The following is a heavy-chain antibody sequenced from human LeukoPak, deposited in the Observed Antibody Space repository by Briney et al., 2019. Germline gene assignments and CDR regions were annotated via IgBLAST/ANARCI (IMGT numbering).Heavy chain of an antibody. Sequence: SETLSLTCTVSGGSISSGDYYWSWIRQPPGKGLEWIGYIYYTGSTSYKPSLKNRVIILVDTSKNQFSLKLSSVTAADTAVYYCAREVTPRIESWGQGTLVTVSS. J-gene: IGHJ4*02. CDR2: IYYTGST. D-gene: IGHD4-23*01. CDR3: AREVTPRIES. CDR1: GGSISSGDYY. V-gene: IGHV4-30-4*01.